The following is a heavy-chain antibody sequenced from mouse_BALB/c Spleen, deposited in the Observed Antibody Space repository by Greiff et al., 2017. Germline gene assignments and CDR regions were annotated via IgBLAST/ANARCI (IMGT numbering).Heavy chain of an antibody. V-gene: IGHV2-6-5*01. CDR3: ARRIYYDYDGGVDY. CDR2: IWGGGST. J-gene: IGHJ4*01. Sequence: QVQLKESGPGLVAPSQSLSITCTVSGFSLTDYGVSWIRQPPGKGLEWLGVIWGGGSTYYNSALNSRLSISKDNSKSQVFLKMNSLQTDDTAMYYCARRIYYDYDGGVDYWGQGTSVTVSS. CDR1: GFSLTDYG. D-gene: IGHD2-4*01.